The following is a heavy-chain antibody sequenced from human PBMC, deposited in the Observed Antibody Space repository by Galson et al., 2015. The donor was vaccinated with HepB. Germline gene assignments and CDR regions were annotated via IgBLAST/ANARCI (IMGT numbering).Heavy chain of an antibody. V-gene: IGHV1-58*01. CDR1: GFTFTSSA. J-gene: IGHJ4*02. CDR3: AAEGCGGDCSSNYFDY. Sequence: SVKVSCKASGFTFTSSAVQWVRQARGQRLEWIGWIVVGSGNTNYAQKFQERVTITRDMSSSTAYMELSSLRSEDTAVYYCAAEGCGGDCSSNYFDYWGQGTLVTVSS. D-gene: IGHD2-21*02. CDR2: IVVGSGNT.